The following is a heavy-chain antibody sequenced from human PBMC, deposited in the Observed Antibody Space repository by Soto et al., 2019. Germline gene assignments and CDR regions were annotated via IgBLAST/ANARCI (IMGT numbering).Heavy chain of an antibody. D-gene: IGHD2-21*02. V-gene: IGHV1-18*04. J-gene: IGHJ4*02. Sequence: QVQLVQSGAEVKKPGASVRVSCKASGYNFTNYGISWVRQAPGQGLEWMAWISASNGNTNFAQKFLGRVTVTTDRSTTTAYMEMGRLKSGDTAVYYCAREPCSADDCYLDHWGQGTLVTVSS. CDR3: AREPCSADDCYLDH. CDR2: ISASNGNT. CDR1: GYNFTNYG.